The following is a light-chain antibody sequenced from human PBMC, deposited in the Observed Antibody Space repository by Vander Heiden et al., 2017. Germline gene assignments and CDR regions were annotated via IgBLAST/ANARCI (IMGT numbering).Light chain of an antibody. CDR3: QRYTDWPRT. CDR1: QSVSSN. J-gene: IGKJ1*01. Sequence: EIVMTPSPATLSVSPGERATLSCRASQSVSSNLAWYQQKPGQAPRLLIYGASTRATGIPARFSGSGSGTEFTLTISSLQSEDFAVYYCQRYTDWPRTFGQGTKVEIK. CDR2: GAS. V-gene: IGKV3-15*01.